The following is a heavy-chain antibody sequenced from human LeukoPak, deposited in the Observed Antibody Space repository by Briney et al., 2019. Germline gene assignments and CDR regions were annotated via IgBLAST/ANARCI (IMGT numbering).Heavy chain of an antibody. Sequence: HGESLKISCKGSGYIFTSYWISWVRQMPGKGLEWMGRINPSNSYSNYNPSFQGHVTFSVDKSIATAYLQWTTLTASDTAMYHCARGGWLADYWGQGTLVTVSS. CDR1: GYIFTSYW. D-gene: IGHD6-19*01. CDR2: INPSNSYS. CDR3: ARGGWLADY. V-gene: IGHV5-10-1*01. J-gene: IGHJ4*02.